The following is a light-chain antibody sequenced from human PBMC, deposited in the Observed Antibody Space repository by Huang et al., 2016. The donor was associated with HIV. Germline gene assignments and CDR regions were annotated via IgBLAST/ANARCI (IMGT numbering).Light chain of an antibody. CDR3: QQYNNWPPNT. Sequence: EIVMTQSPATLSVSPGERATLSCRASQSVSSNLAWYQQKPGQAPRLLIYDASTRATGSPARCSGSGSGTEFTLTISSLQSEDFAVYYCQQYNNWPPNTFGGGTKVEIK. CDR1: QSVSSN. V-gene: IGKV3-15*01. CDR2: DAS. J-gene: IGKJ4*01.